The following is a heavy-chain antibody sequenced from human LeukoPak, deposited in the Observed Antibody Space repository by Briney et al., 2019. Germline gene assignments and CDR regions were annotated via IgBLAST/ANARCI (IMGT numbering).Heavy chain of an antibody. CDR3: AKPYGSGSYYYYYMDV. V-gene: IGHV3-7*01. Sequence: GGSLRLSCAASGFTFSSFWMNWVRQAPGKGLEWVANINQDGSEKYYVDSVKGRFTISRDNAKNSLYLQMNSLRAEDTAVYYCAKPYGSGSYYYYYMDVWGKGTTVTVSS. CDR1: GFTFSSFW. D-gene: IGHD3-10*01. CDR2: INQDGSEK. J-gene: IGHJ6*03.